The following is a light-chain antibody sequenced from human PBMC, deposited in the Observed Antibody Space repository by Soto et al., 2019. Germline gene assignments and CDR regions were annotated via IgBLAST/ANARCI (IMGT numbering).Light chain of an antibody. J-gene: IGLJ1*01. CDR3: QSYDSRLSGYV. CDR2: ENN. V-gene: IGLV1-40*01. CDR1: SSNIGAGYE. Sequence: QSALTQPPSVSEAPGQRVTISCTGSSSNIGAGYEAHWYQQVPGTAPKLLIYENNNRPSGVPDRFSGSKSGTSASLAITGLQAEDEAEYYCQSYDSRLSGYVFGTGTKVTVL.